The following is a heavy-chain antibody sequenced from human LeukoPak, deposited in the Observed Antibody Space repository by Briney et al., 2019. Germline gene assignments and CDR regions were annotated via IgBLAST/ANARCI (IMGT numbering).Heavy chain of an antibody. CDR2: IYHSGST. J-gene: IGHJ5*02. V-gene: IGHV4-4*02. D-gene: IGHD4-17*01. CDR1: GGSISISNR. CDR3: ARDTTVTTRGNWFDP. Sequence: SGTLSLTCAASGGSISISNRWSGLRQPPGKGLEWFGKIYHSGSTNYNPSLKSRVTISVDKSKNKFSLQLSSVTAADTAVYYCARDTTVTTRGNWFDPWGQGTLVTVSS.